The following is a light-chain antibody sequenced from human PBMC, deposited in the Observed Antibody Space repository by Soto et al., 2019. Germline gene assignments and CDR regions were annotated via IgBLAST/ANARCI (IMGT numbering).Light chain of an antibody. Sequence: EILMTQSPATLSVSPGERATLSCRASQSVSHNLAWYQQKPGQAPRLLFYGASIRAIGIPARFSGSGSGTEFTLTISSLQSEDFAIYYWQQSNNWSYTFGQGTKLEIK. CDR1: QSVSHN. CDR3: QQSNNWSYT. J-gene: IGKJ2*01. CDR2: GAS. V-gene: IGKV3-15*01.